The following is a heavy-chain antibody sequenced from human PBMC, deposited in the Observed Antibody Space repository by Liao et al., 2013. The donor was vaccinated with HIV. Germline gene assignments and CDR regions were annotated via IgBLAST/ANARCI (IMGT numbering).Heavy chain of an antibody. J-gene: IGHJ4*02. Sequence: QLQLQESGPGLVKPSETLSVTCTVSGGSVRSNFYYWAWIRQPPGKGLEWIGEINHSGSTNYNPSLKSRVTISVDTSKNQFSLKLSSVTAADTAVYYCARDRLRRDGYKKALDYWGQGTLVTVSS. CDR2: INHSGST. D-gene: IGHD5-24*01. CDR1: GGSVRSNFYY. CDR3: ARDRLRRDGYKKALDY. V-gene: IGHV4-39*07.